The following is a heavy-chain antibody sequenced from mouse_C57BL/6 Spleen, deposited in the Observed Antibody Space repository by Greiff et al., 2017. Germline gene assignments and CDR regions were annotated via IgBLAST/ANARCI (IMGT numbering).Heavy chain of an antibody. CDR2: IYPSDSET. V-gene: IGHV1-61*01. CDR3: ARRGTDYYAMDY. J-gene: IGHJ4*01. D-gene: IGHD3-1*01. CDR1: GYTFTSYW. Sequence: QVQLQQPGAELVRPGSSVKLSCKASGYTFTSYWMDWVKQRPGQGLEWIGNIYPSDSETHYNQKFKDKDTLTVDKSSSTAYMQLSSLTSEDSAVYYCARRGTDYYAMDYWGQGTSVTVSS.